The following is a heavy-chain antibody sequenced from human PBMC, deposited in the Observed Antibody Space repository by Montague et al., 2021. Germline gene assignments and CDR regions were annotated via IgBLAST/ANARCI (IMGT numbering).Heavy chain of an antibody. D-gene: IGHD2-15*01. Sequence: SETLSLTRTVSGGSISTTSYYWGWIRQPPGKGLEFIGVFYYNGSTYHNPSLKSRVTVSIDTSKNQFSLKLSSVTAADTAVYYCARSLYCKGGSCYSGFDPWGQGTLVTVSS. V-gene: IGHV4-39*01. J-gene: IGHJ5*02. CDR2: FYYNGST. CDR1: GGSISTTSYY. CDR3: ARSLYCKGGSCYSGFDP.